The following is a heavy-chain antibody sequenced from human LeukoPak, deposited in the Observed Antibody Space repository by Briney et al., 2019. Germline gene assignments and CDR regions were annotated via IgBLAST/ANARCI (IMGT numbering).Heavy chain of an antibody. CDR2: IYTSGST. J-gene: IGHJ4*02. V-gene: IGHV4-61*02. CDR3: ARVPDDSSPSGIDY. Sequence: SQTLSLTCAVSGGSITNALYSWSWIRQPPGKGLEWIGRIYTSGSTNYNPSLKSRVTISVDTSKNQFSLKLSSVTAADTAVYYCARVPDDSSPSGIDYWGQGTLVTVSS. D-gene: IGHD3-22*01. CDR1: GGSITNALYS.